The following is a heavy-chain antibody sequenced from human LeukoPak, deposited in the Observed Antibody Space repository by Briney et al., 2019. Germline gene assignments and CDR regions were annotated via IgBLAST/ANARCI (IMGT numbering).Heavy chain of an antibody. CDR2: ISGSGGST. CDR1: GFTFSSYA. CDR3: AKPKEQQLLEWDY. J-gene: IGHJ4*02. V-gene: IGHV3-23*01. D-gene: IGHD6-13*01. Sequence: GGSLRLSCAASGFTFSSYAMSWVRQAPGKGLEWVLAISGSGGSTYYADSVKGRFTISRDNSKNTLYLQMNSLRAEDTAVYYCAKPKEQQLLEWDYWGQGTLVTVSS.